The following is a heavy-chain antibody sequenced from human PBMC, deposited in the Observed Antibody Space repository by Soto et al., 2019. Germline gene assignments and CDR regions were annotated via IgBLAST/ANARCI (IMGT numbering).Heavy chain of an antibody. Sequence: ASVKVSCKASGGTFSSYAISWVRQAPGQGLEWMGGIIPILGIANYAQKFQGRVTITADKSTSTAYMELSSLRSGDTAVYYCARDEDYGMDVWGQGTTVTVSS. J-gene: IGHJ6*02. CDR3: ARDEDYGMDV. CDR2: IIPILGIA. CDR1: GGTFSSYA. V-gene: IGHV1-69*10.